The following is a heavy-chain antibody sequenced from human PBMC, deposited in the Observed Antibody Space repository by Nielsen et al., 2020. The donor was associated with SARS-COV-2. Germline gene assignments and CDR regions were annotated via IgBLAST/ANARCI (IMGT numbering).Heavy chain of an antibody. D-gene: IGHD3/OR15-3a*01. Sequence: SETLSLTCAVSGGSVNYGDSSWAWIRQPPGKGLEWIGYIYNGGSDYNPSLRSRFTISMDTSKNQVSLKLTSATAADTAVYFCASGHFADWGQGTLVIVSS. CDR1: GGSVNYGDSS. CDR3: ASGHFAD. J-gene: IGHJ4*02. CDR2: IYNGGS. V-gene: IGHV4-61*08.